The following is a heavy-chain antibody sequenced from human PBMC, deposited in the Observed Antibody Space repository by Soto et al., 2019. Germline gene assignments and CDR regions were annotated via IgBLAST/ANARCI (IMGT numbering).Heavy chain of an antibody. CDR2: IYYNGNT. V-gene: IGHV4-59*01. Sequence: SETLSLTCTVSCGSMSTYYWGWIRQSPGKGLEWIGYIYYNGNTNYNPSLKSRVTISVDTSKNQFSLKVTSVTAADTAVYFCARGRDWLIPYYFDYWGQGTLVTVSS. D-gene: IGHD3-9*01. CDR3: ARGRDWLIPYYFDY. J-gene: IGHJ4*02. CDR1: CGSMSTYY.